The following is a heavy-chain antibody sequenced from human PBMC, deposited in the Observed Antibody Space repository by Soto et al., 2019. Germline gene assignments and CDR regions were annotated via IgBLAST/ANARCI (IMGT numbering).Heavy chain of an antibody. CDR2: INSGGTSI. Sequence: PGGSLRLSCAASGFTVTNYEMSWVRQAPGKGLEWVSYINSGGTSIKYADSVKGRFTISRDNARNSLYLRMNSLRDEDTAVYYCARENYGDAFDFWGQGALVTVSS. V-gene: IGHV3-48*03. D-gene: IGHD4-17*01. CDR1: GFTVTNYE. CDR3: ARENYGDAFDF. J-gene: IGHJ4*02.